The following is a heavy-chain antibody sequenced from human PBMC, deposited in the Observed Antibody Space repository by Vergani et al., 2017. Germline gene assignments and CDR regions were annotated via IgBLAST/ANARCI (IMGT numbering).Heavy chain of an antibody. CDR2: INPSGGST. V-gene: IGHV1-46*03. J-gene: IGHJ4*02. Sequence: QVQLVQSGAEVKKPGASVKVSCKASGYTFTSYYMHWVRQAPGQGLEWMGIINPSGGSTSYAQKFQGRVTMTRDTSTSTVYMELSSLRSEDTAVYYCASYLCTTGTTWGMSVFDYWGQGTLVTVSS. D-gene: IGHD1-1*01. CDR1: GYTFTSYY. CDR3: ASYLCTTGTTWGMSVFDY.